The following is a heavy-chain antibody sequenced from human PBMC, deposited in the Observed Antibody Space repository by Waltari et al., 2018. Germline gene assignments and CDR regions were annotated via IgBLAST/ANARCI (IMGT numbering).Heavy chain of an antibody. J-gene: IGHJ4*02. D-gene: IGHD5-18*01. CDR1: GGSIRSSSYY. V-gene: IGHV4-39*01. CDR3: SRHISSGYSFGL. Sequence: QLQLQESGPGLLKPPETLSLTCPVSGGSIRSSSYYWGWIRQPPGKGLEWIGSLYFSGSTYYNPSLKSRVTLSVDTSKNQFSLKLSSVTAADTAVYYCSRHISSGYSFGLWGQGTLVTVSS. CDR2: LYFSGST.